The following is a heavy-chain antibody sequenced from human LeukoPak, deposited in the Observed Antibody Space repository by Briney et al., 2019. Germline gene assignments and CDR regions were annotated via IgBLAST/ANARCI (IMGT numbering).Heavy chain of an antibody. D-gene: IGHD6-13*01. CDR1: GFTFDDYA. V-gene: IGHV3-9*01. CDR2: ISWNSGSI. CDR3: ARESLIAAAGTVDY. J-gene: IGHJ4*02. Sequence: GGSLRLSCAASGFTFDDYAMHWVRQAPGKGLEWVSGISWNSGSIGYADSVKGRFTISRDNAKNSLYLQMNSLRADDTAVYYCARESLIAAAGTVDYWGQGTLVTVSS.